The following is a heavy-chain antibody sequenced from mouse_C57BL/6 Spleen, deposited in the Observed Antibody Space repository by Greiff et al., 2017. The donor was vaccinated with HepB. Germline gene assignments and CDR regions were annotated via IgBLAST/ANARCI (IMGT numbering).Heavy chain of an antibody. CDR3: ARSRGDDGETVYFDV. Sequence: QVQLQQSGAELVMPGASVKLSCKASGYTFTSYWMHWVKQRPGQGLEWIGEIDPSDSYTNYNQKFKGKSTLTVDKSSSTAYMQLSSLTSEDSAVYYCARSRGDDGETVYFDVWGTGTTVTVSS. V-gene: IGHV1-69*01. CDR1: GYTFTSYW. CDR2: IDPSDSYT. J-gene: IGHJ1*03. D-gene: IGHD2-2*01.